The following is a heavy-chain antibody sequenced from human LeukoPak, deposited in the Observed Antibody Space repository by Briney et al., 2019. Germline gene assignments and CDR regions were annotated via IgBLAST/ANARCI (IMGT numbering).Heavy chain of an antibody. CDR3: AHTQSYGVYVSWYFDL. Sequence: SGPTLVKPTQTLTLTCTFSGFSLSSSGVGVGWIHQPPGKTLEWLALFYWNDDKRYSPSLKSRLSITKDTSKNQVVLTMTNRDPVDTGTYYCAHTQSYGVYVSWYFDLWGRGALVTVSS. CDR2: FYWNDDK. CDR1: GFSLSSSGVG. J-gene: IGHJ2*01. V-gene: IGHV2-5*01. D-gene: IGHD4-17*01.